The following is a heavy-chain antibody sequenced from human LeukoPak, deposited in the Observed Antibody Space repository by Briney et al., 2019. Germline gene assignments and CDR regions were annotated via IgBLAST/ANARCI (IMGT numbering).Heavy chain of an antibody. J-gene: IGHJ3*02. CDR2: ISSGGSYI. CDR3: AGSGLLFRGAFDI. V-gene: IGHV3-21*01. D-gene: IGHD2-21*01. CDR1: GFTFSSYS. Sequence: PGGSPRLSCGASGFTFSSYSMTWVRQAPGKGLEWVASISSGGSYIHSADSVKGRFTISRDNSKNTLYLQMNSLRAEDTAVYYCAGSGLLFRGAFDIWGQGTMVTVSS.